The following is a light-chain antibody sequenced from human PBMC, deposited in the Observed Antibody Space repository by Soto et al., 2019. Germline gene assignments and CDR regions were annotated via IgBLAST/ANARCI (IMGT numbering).Light chain of an antibody. CDR2: DAS. CDR1: QSVSSY. J-gene: IGKJ1*01. CDR3: QQRSNWPPTWT. V-gene: IGKV3-11*01. Sequence: EIVLTQSPATLYLSPGERATLSCRASQSVSSYLAWYQHKPGQAPRLLIYDASKRATGIPARFSGSGSGTDVTLTISSLEPEDFAVYYCQQRSNWPPTWTFGQGTRVEIK.